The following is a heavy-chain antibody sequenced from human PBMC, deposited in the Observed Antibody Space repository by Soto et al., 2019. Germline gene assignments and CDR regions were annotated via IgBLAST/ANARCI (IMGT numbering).Heavy chain of an antibody. CDR1: GGSISSGGYY. Sequence: SETLSLTCTVSGGSISSGGYYWSWIRQHPGKGLEWIGYIYYSGSTYYNPSLKSRVTISVDTSKNQFSLKLSSVTPEDTAVYYCARGRPAYYGMDVWGQGTTVT. V-gene: IGHV4-31*03. J-gene: IGHJ6*01. D-gene: IGHD6-6*01. CDR2: IYYSGST. CDR3: ARGRPAYYGMDV.